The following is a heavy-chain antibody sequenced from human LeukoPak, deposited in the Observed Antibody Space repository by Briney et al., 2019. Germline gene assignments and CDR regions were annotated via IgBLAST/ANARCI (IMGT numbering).Heavy chain of an antibody. V-gene: IGHV4-4*02. CDR3: ARFVVVPAAPYYFDY. CDR2: IYHSGST. J-gene: IGHJ4*02. D-gene: IGHD2-2*01. CDR1: GGSISSSNW. Sequence: PSETLSLTCAVSGGSISSSNWWSWVRQPQGKGLEWIGEIYHSGSTNYNPSLKSRVTISVGKSKNQFSLKLSSVTAADTAVYYCARFVVVPAAPYYFDYWGQGTLVTVSS.